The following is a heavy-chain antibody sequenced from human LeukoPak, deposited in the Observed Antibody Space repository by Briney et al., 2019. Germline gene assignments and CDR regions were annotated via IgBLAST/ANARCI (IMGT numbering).Heavy chain of an antibody. Sequence: GGSLRLSCAASRFTFSRYAMNWVRQAPGKGLEWVSAISGSGGSTYYADSVKGRFTISRDNSKNTLYLQMNSLRVEDTAVYYCAKNPQYYYDSSGFFEYWGQGTLVTVSS. CDR1: RFTFSRYA. D-gene: IGHD3-22*01. J-gene: IGHJ4*02. CDR3: AKNPQYYYDSSGFFEY. CDR2: ISGSGGST. V-gene: IGHV3-23*01.